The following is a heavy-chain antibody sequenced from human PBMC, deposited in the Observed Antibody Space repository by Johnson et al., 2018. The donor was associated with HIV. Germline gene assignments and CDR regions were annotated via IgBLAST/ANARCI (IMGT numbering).Heavy chain of an antibody. D-gene: IGHD2-8*01. J-gene: IGHJ3*01. Sequence: VQLVESGGGLVQPGGSLRLSCAASGLTVSGNYMNWVRQAPGKGLEWVGHIKSKTDGGTTDYAAPVKGRFAISRDDSKNTVYLQMNSLKAEDTAVYYGTTGSFTEGVCYAFDVWGQGTMVTVSS. V-gene: IGHV3-15*01. CDR2: IKSKTDGGTT. CDR1: GLTVSGNY. CDR3: TTGSFTEGVCYAFDV.